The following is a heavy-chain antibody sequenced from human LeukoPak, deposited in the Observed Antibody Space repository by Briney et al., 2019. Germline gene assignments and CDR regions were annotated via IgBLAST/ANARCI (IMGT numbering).Heavy chain of an antibody. CDR1: GGSISSSSYY. CDR3: ARLGCSSTSCYNMDV. V-gene: IGHV4-39*07. Sequence: SETLSLTCTVSGGSISSSSYYWGWIRQPPGKGLEWIGEINHSGSTNYNPSLKSRVTISVDTSKNQFSLKLSSVTAADTAVYYCARLGCSSTSCYNMDVWGKGTTVTISS. CDR2: INHSGST. D-gene: IGHD2-2*02. J-gene: IGHJ6*03.